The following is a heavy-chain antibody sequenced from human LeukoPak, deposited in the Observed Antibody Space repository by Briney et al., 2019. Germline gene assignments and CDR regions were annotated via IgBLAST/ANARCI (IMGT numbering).Heavy chain of an antibody. CDR3: ARDPHHTGYGYFDY. Sequence: GGSLRLSCAVSGFPLRNYAMSWVRQAPGKGLEWVSGISGSGGDTYYADSVKGRFTISRDNSKNTLFLQMNSLRAEDTAVYYCARDPHHTGYGYFDYWGQGTLVTVSS. D-gene: IGHD5-12*01. CDR1: GFPLRNYA. J-gene: IGHJ4*02. CDR2: ISGSGGDT. V-gene: IGHV3-23*01.